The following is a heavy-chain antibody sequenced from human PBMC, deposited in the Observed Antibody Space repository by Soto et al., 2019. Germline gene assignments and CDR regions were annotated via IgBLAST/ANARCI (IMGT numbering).Heavy chain of an antibody. CDR1: GFMFSDYA. CDR3: GKDWPRDYSVAALKGDWFDP. V-gene: IGHV3-23*01. CDR2: ISADGTRD. D-gene: IGHD6-13*01. Sequence: EGQLLDSGGGLVHPGGSLKLSCAASGFMFSDYAMTWVRQSSGKGLQWVSSISADGTRDSYADLGKGRFTISRDNDKNTGSLQVNSRPASDSAVYYCGKDWPRDYSVAALKGDWFDPWGQGALVTVS. J-gene: IGHJ5*02.